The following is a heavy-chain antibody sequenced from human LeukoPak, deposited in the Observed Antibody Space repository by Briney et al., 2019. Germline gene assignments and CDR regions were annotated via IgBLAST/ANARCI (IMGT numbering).Heavy chain of an antibody. CDR1: GFTFSNYA. J-gene: IGHJ4*02. D-gene: IGHD6-19*01. Sequence: GGSLRLSCAASGFTFSNYAMSWVRQAPGKGLEWVSSMSGSGGRTYYADSVKGRFTISRDNSNNTLYLQMNNLRAEDTALYYCAKNQGQWLVPVDYWGQGTLVTVSS. V-gene: IGHV3-23*01. CDR3: AKNQGQWLVPVDY. CDR2: MSGSGGRT.